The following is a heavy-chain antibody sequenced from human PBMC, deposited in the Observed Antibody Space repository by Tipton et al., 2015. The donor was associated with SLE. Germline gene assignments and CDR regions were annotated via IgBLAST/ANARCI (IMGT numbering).Heavy chain of an antibody. J-gene: IGHJ2*01. V-gene: IGHV4-59*12. CDR3: ARDYGYCSSTSCYPWYFDL. CDR2: ISFSGLT. D-gene: IGHD2-2*01. CDR1: GGSISGYY. Sequence: TLSLTCTVSGGSISGYYWSWVRQPPGKGLEWIGYISFSGLTNYNPSVRSRVSTSMDTSKNQFSLQMSSVTAADTAVYYCARDYGYCSSTSCYPWYFDLWGRGTLVTVSS.